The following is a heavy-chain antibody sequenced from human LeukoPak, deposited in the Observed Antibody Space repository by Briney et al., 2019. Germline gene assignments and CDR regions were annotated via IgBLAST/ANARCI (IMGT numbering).Heavy chain of an antibody. J-gene: IGHJ4*02. CDR3: TRDPWGENY. V-gene: IGHV1-2*02. D-gene: IGHD3-10*01. CDR1: GYTFTGYY. Sequence: GASVKVSCKASGYTFTGYYIHWVRQAPGQGLEWMGWIDSNSGGTRYAENFQGRVTMTRDTSISTVYMELSGLRSDDTAVYYCTRDPWGENYWGQGTLVTVSP. CDR2: IDSNSGGT.